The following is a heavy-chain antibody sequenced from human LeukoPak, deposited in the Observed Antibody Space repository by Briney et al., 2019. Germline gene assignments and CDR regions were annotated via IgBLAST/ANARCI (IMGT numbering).Heavy chain of an antibody. V-gene: IGHV4-59*01. D-gene: IGHD6-13*01. Sequence: SETLSLTCTVSGGSISSYYWSWIRQPPGKGLEWIGYIYYSGSTNYNPSLKSRDTISVDTSKNQFSLKLSSVTAADTAVYYCARGCSAGTPHNWFDPWGQGTLVTVSS. CDR3: ARGCSAGTPHNWFDP. J-gene: IGHJ5*02. CDR1: GGSISSYY. CDR2: IYYSGST.